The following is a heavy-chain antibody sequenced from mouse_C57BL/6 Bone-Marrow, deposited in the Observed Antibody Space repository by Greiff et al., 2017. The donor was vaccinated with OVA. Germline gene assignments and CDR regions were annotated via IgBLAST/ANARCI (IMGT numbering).Heavy chain of an antibody. J-gene: IGHJ1*03. CDR2: INPGSGST. CDR3: ERGRLYFDV. Sequence: VQLQQPGAELVKPGASVKMSCKASGYTFTSYCITWVKQRPGQGLEWIGDINPGSGSTNYNEKFKGKATLTVDTSSSTAYMQLSSLTSEDYSVCYCERGRLYFDVWGTGTTVTVSS. CDR1: GYTFTSYC. V-gene: IGHV1-55*01.